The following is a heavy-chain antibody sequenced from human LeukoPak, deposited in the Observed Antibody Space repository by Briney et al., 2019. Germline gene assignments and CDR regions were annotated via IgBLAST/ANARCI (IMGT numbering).Heavy chain of an antibody. J-gene: IGHJ4*02. D-gene: IGHD6-13*01. Sequence: GGSLRLSCAASGFAFSDYYMSWIRQAPGQGLEWVAYISHSSGFTNYADSVKGRFAISRDNAKNSLYLQMDSLRAEDTAIYYCAKLFKAYSSSWIDFWGQGNLVTVSS. CDR1: GFAFSDYY. CDR2: ISHSSGFT. CDR3: AKLFKAYSSSWIDF. V-gene: IGHV3-11*03.